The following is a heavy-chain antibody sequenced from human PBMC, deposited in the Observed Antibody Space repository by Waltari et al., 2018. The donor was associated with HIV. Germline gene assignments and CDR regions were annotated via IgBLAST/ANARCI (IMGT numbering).Heavy chain of an antibody. CDR1: GGSISSSSYY. D-gene: IGHD3-10*01. CDR2: IYYSGST. CDR3: AREPYDFTMVRGVKKRRNWFDP. V-gene: IGHV4-39*07. Sequence: QLQLQESGPGLVKPSETLSLTCTVSGGSISSSSYYWGWIRQPPGKGLEWIGSIYYSGSTYYNPSLKSRVTISVDTSKNQFSLKLSSVTAADTAVYYCAREPYDFTMVRGVKKRRNWFDPWGQGTLVTVSS. J-gene: IGHJ5*02.